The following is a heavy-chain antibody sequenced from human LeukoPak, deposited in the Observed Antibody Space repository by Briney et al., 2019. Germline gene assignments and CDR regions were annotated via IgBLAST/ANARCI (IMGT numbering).Heavy chain of an antibody. V-gene: IGHV3-20*04. Sequence: GGSLRLSCAASGFTFDDYGMSWVRQAPGKGLEWVSGINWNGGSTGYADSVKGRFTISRDNAKNSLYLQMNSLRAEDTALYYCARVVVVPAGKAYYYYYMDVWGKGTTVAVSS. CDR3: ARVVVVPAGKAYYYYYMDV. CDR1: GFTFDDYG. D-gene: IGHD2-2*01. CDR2: INWNGGST. J-gene: IGHJ6*03.